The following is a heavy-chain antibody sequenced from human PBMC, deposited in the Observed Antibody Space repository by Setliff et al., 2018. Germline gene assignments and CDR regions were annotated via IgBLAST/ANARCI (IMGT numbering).Heavy chain of an antibody. J-gene: IGHJ3*02. Sequence: SVKVSCKASGGTFGSYAISWVRRAPGQGLEWMGGIIPIFGTANYAQKFQGRVTITTDESTSTAYMELSSLRSEDTAVYYCARDPCVGSGCKSFDIWGQGTMVTVSS. CDR2: IIPIFGTA. CDR3: ARDPCVGSGCKSFDI. D-gene: IGHD6-19*01. CDR1: GGTFGSYA. V-gene: IGHV1-69*05.